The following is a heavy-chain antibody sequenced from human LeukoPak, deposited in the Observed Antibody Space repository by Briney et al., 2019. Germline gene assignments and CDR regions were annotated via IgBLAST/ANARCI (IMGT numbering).Heavy chain of an antibody. CDR2: IKNSKST. J-gene: IGHJ6*02. CDR1: GASVSRFY. Sequence: AETLSLTCTVSGASVSRFYWTWIRQPPGKGMEWVGYIKNSKSTDYTPAFTTRATISLDTSKNQVSLTLNSVTSADTAVYYCARDWWLGSPSLQGYFFGLDVWGQGTTVTVSS. V-gene: IGHV4-59*02. D-gene: IGHD2-15*01. CDR3: ARDWWLGSPSLQGYFFGLDV.